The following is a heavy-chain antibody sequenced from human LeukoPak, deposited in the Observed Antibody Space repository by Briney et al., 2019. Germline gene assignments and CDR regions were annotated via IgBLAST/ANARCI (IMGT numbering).Heavy chain of an antibody. CDR2: IYSGGST. D-gene: IGHD6-6*01. V-gene: IGHV3-53*01. Sequence: PGGSLRLSCAASGFTFSDYYMSWIRQAPGKGLEWVSVIYSGGSTYYADSVKGRFTISRDNSKNTLFLQMNSLRAEDTAVYYCARGSAARGFDPWSQGTLVTVS. CDR1: GFTFSDYY. CDR3: ARGSAARGFDP. J-gene: IGHJ5*02.